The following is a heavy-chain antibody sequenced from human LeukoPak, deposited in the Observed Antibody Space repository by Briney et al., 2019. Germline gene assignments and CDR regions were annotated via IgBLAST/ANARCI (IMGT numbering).Heavy chain of an antibody. D-gene: IGHD6-13*01. V-gene: IGHV4-34*01. J-gene: IGHJ3*02. CDR2: INHSGST. CDR1: GFTFSDHY. Sequence: GSLRLSCAASGFTFSDHYMDWVRQPPGKGLEWIGEINHSGSTNYNPSLKSRVTISVDTSKNQFSLKLSSVTAADTAVYYCARADSSSWYFDAFDIWGQGTMVTVSS. CDR3: ARADSSSWYFDAFDI.